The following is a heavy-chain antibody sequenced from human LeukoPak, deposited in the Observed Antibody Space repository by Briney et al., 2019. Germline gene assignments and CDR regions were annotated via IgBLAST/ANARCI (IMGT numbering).Heavy chain of an antibody. CDR3: ARDLAVPGTARGY. J-gene: IGHJ4*02. V-gene: IGHV7-4-1*01. D-gene: IGHD6-19*01. CDR2: INTNTGNP. Sequence: ASVKVSCKASGYTFSACDISWMRQAPGQGLEWMGGINTNTGNPTYAQGFTGRFVFSLDSSVSTAYLQIDSVEAEDTAVYFCARDLAVPGTARGYWGQGTLVTVSS. CDR1: GYTFSACD.